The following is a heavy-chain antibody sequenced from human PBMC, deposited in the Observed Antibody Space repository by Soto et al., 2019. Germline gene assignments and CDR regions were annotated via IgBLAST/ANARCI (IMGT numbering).Heavy chain of an antibody. CDR3: ARNGETYPSGFDC. CDR2: IYYSGST. J-gene: IGHJ4*02. Sequence: QLQLQESGPGLVKRSETLCLTCTVSGGSISSSSDYWGWIRQPPGKGLEWIGSIYYSGSTYYNPSLKSRVTISVDTSKNQFSLKLSSVTAADTAVYYCARNGETYPSGFDCWGQGTLVTVSS. D-gene: IGHD2-8*01. CDR1: GGSISSSSDY. V-gene: IGHV4-39*01.